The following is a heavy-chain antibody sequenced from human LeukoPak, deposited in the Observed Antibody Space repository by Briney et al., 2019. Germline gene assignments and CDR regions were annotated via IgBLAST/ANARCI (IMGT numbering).Heavy chain of an antibody. CDR2: FDPEDGET. CDR1: GYTLTELS. D-gene: IGHD3-3*02. J-gene: IGHJ4*02. CDR3: ATEAFYTPGY. V-gene: IGHV1-24*01. Sequence: ASVKVSCKVSGYTLTELSMHWVRQAPGKGLEWMGGFDPEDGETIYAQKFQGRVTMTEETSTDTAYMELSSLRSEDTAVYYCATEAFYTPGYWGQGTLVTVSS.